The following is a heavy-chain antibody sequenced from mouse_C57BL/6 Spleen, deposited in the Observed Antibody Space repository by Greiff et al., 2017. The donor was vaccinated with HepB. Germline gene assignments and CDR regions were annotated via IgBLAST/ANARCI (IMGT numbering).Heavy chain of an antibody. D-gene: IGHD2-2*01. V-gene: IGHV5-4*01. CDR1: GFTFSSYA. Sequence: EVNVVESGGGLVKPGGSLKLSCAASGFTFSSYAMSWVRQTPEKRLEWVATISDGGSYTYYPDNVKGRFTISRDNAKNNLYLQMSHLKSEDTAMYYCARDGTMVTTAWFAYWGQGTLVTVSA. CDR3: ARDGTMVTTAWFAY. J-gene: IGHJ3*01. CDR2: ISDGGSYT.